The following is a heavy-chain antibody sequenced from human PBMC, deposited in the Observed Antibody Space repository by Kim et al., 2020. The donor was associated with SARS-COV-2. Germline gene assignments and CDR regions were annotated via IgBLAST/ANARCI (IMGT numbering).Heavy chain of an antibody. CDR2: IYWDDDK. CDR1: GFSLSTSGVG. Sequence: SGPTLVNPTQTLTLTCTFSGFSLSTSGVGVGWIRQPPGRALEWLALIYWDDDKRYRPSLKSRLTITKDTSKNQVVLTMTNLDPVDTATYYCAHTRLVPAAFDYWGQGTLVTVSS. D-gene: IGHD2-2*01. V-gene: IGHV2-5*02. CDR3: AHTRLVPAAFDY. J-gene: IGHJ4*02.